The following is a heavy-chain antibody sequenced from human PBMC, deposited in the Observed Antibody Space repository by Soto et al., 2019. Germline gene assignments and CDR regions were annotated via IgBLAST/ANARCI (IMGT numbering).Heavy chain of an antibody. CDR2: IIPILGIA. D-gene: IGHD3-16*02. Sequence: SVKVSCEASGGSFSSYTISWVRQAPGQGLEWMGRIIPILGIANYAQKFQGRVTITADKSTSTAYMELSSLRSEDTAVYYCAREGLSVRAFDIWGQGTMVTVSS. CDR1: GGSFSSYT. CDR3: AREGLSVRAFDI. J-gene: IGHJ3*02. V-gene: IGHV1-69*04.